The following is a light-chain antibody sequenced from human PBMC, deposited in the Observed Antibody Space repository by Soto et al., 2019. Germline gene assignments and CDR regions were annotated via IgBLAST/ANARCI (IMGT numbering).Light chain of an antibody. CDR2: GAS. Sequence: EILFTPSPGTLSFSPGARATPSSTASQSISRFVAWFQQKPGQAPRLLIYGASTRATGIPARFSGSGSGTEFTLTISSLQSEDFAVYYCQQYNNWPPWTFGQGNKVDIK. V-gene: IGKV3-15*01. J-gene: IGKJ1*01. CDR3: QQYNNWPPWT. CDR1: QSISRF.